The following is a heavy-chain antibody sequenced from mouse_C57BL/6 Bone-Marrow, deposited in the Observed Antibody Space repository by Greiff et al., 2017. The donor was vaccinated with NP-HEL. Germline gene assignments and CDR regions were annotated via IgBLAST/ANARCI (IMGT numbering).Heavy chain of an antibody. D-gene: IGHD2-3*01. J-gene: IGHJ4*01. Sequence: EVKVVESEGGLVQPGSSMKLSCTASGFTFSDYYMAWVRQVPEKGLEWVANINYDGSSTYYLDSLKSRFIISRDNAKNILYLQMSSLKSEDTATYYCARGMGTYAMDYWGQGTSVTVSS. V-gene: IGHV5-16*01. CDR2: INYDGSST. CDR1: GFTFSDYY. CDR3: ARGMGTYAMDY.